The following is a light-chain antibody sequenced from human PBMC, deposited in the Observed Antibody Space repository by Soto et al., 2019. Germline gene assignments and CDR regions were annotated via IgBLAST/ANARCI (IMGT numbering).Light chain of an antibody. CDR3: AAWDDSLNVV. CDR1: SSNIGSNT. J-gene: IGLJ2*01. V-gene: IGLV1-44*01. Sequence: QPVLTQPPSASGTPGQRVTIPCSGSSSNIGSNTVNWYQQLPGTATKLLIYSNNQRPSGVPDRFSGSKSGTTASLAISGLQSEDEDDYYCAAWDDSLNVVFGGGTKLAVL. CDR2: SNN.